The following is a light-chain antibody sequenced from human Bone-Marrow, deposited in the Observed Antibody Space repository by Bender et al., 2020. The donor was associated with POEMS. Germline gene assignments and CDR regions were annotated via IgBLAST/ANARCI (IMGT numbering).Light chain of an antibody. CDR3: VAWDASLNGWV. Sequence: QSVLTQPPSVSEAPRQRVTISCSGSSSNIGKNAVHWYQQLPGKAPKLLIYYDDLLSSGVSNRFSGSKSGTSASLAITGLQSDDEAIYFCVAWDASLNGWVFGGGTKLTVL. J-gene: IGLJ3*02. CDR1: SSNIGKNA. V-gene: IGLV1-36*01. CDR2: YDD.